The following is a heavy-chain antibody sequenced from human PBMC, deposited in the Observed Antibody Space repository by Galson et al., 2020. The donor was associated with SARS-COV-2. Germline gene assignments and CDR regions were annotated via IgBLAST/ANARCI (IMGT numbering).Heavy chain of an antibody. CDR3: ARDGSSYFSNWFDP. CDR1: GAPINSFY. CDR2: MYTSATT. Sequence: EISETLSLTCTVSGAPINSFYWTWIRQPAGKGLEWIGRMYTSATTNYNPSLKSRVTMSIDTSKNQFSLKLSSVTAADTAVYYCARDGSSYFSNWFDPWGQGTLVTVSS. V-gene: IGHV4-4*07. J-gene: IGHJ5*02. D-gene: IGHD3-3*01.